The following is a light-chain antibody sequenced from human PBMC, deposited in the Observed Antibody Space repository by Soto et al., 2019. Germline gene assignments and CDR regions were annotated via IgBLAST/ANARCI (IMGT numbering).Light chain of an antibody. V-gene: IGKV3-11*01. CDR3: QNRGNWPPP. Sequence: EIVLTQSPATLSLSPGERATLSCRASQSISTYLAWYQQKPGQAPRLLIYHASKRATGIPARFSGSGSGTDFTLTISSLEPEDFAVYYCQNRGNWPPPFGGGTKVEIK. CDR2: HAS. CDR1: QSISTY. J-gene: IGKJ4*01.